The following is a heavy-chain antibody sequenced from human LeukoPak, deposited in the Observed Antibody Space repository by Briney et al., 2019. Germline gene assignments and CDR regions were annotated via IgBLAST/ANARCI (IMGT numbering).Heavy chain of an antibody. CDR3: ARAYSESYGLGYYYMDV. D-gene: IGHD1-26*01. J-gene: IGHJ6*03. CDR1: GFTFSSYA. Sequence: GGSLRLSCAASGFTFSSYAMHWVRQAPGKGLEWVAVIPYDGSNKYYADSVKGRFTISRDNAKKSVYLQMNSLRAEDTAVYYCARAYSESYGLGYYYMDVWGEGTTVTISS. CDR2: IPYDGSNK. V-gene: IGHV3-30*04.